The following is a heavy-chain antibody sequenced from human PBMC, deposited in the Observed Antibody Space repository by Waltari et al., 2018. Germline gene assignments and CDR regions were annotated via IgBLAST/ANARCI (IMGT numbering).Heavy chain of an antibody. Sequence: EVQVVESGGDLVQPGRSLRLSCVASGFTSHDHAMHWVRQLPGKGLEWVSGIFWSSGGTDYADSVKGRFTMSKDDAKKSVYLQMNSLRLEDTATYYCAKDIKPGGADYWGQGTLVTVSS. CDR1: GFTSHDHA. J-gene: IGHJ4*02. V-gene: IGHV3-9*02. CDR2: IFWSSGGT. CDR3: AKDIKPGGADY. D-gene: IGHD1-26*01.